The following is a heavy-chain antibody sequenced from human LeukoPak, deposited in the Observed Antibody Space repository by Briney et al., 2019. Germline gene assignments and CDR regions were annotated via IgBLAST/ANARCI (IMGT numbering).Heavy chain of an antibody. CDR1: GGSIIGSY. CDR2: IYNTVDV. D-gene: IGHD3-22*01. Sequence: PSETLSLTCTVSGGSIIGSYWTCIRQSPGKSLEYIGYIYNTVDVNYSPSLKSRVTISIDMSGNQFSLRLNSVTAADTALYYCARSRYYDSTGYNPTYYFDSWGQGALVTVSS. V-gene: IGHV4-59*01. CDR3: ARSRYYDSTGYNPTYYFDS. J-gene: IGHJ4*02.